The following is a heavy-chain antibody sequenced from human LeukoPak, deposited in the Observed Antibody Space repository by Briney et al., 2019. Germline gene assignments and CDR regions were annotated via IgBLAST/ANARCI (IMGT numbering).Heavy chain of an antibody. CDR2: VYYTGYS. J-gene: IGHJ6*02. V-gene: IGHV4-39*01. D-gene: IGHD1-20*01. CDR1: GGLISSSGNFY. Sequence: PSETLSLTCSVSGGLISSSGNFYWGWIRQVPGKGLEWIGSVYYTGYSYDNPSLKSRVTVSVDTSKNQFSLKLNSVTAADTAIYYCARQGAITARRTHYYAMDVWGPGTTVPSP. CDR3: ARQGAITARRTHYYAMDV.